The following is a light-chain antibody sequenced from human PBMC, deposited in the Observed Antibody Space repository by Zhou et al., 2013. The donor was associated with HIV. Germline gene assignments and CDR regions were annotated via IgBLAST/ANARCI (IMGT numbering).Light chain of an antibody. J-gene: IGKJ1*01. CDR1: QGIRND. V-gene: IGKV1-17*01. CDR3: QQLNSYLTWT. CDR2: AAS. Sequence: DIQMTQSPSSLSASIGDRVTITCRASQGIRNDLAWFQQKPGRAPQLLIYAASTLQSGVPSRFSGSGSGTEFTLTISSLQPEDFATYYCQQLNSYLTWTFGQGTKVEIK.